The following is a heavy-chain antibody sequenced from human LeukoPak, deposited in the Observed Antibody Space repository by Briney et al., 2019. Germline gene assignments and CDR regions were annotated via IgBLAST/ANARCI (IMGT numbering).Heavy chain of an antibody. CDR2: INNDGSTT. CDR1: GFTFSSYW. CDR3: TLWFAKSFDY. V-gene: IGHV3-74*01. Sequence: PGGSLRLSCAASGFTFSSYWMDWVRHVPGKGLVWVSRINNDGSTTTYADSAKGRFTISRDNAENTLYLQMNSLRAEDTAIYYCTLWFAKSFDYWGQGTLVTVSS. D-gene: IGHD3-10*01. J-gene: IGHJ4*02.